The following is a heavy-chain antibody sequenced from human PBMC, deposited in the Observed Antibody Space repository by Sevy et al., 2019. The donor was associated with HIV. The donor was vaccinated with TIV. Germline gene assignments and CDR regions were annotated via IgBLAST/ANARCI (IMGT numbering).Heavy chain of an antibody. CDR3: ATDRAYSSGWYSDAFDI. J-gene: IGHJ3*02. CDR2: FDPEDGET. V-gene: IGHV1-24*01. Sequence: ASVKVSCKVSGYTLTELSMHWVRQAPGKGLEWMGGFDPEDGETIYAQKFQGRVTMTEDTSTDTAYMELSSLRSEDTAVCYCATDRAYSSGWYSDAFDIWGQGTMVTVSS. CDR1: GYTLTELS. D-gene: IGHD6-19*01.